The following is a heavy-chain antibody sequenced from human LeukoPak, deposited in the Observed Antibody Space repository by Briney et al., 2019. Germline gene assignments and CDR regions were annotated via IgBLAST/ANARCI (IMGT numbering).Heavy chain of an antibody. D-gene: IGHD6-13*01. J-gene: IGHJ2*01. V-gene: IGHV4-59*01. CDR3: ARGLGIAEFWYFDL. CDR1: GGSISSSY. CDR2: IYYSGSS. Sequence: SETLSLTCTVSGGSISSSYWSWIRQPPGKGLEWIGYIYYSGSSNYNPSLKSRVTISVDTSKNQFSLKLSSVTAADTAVYFCARGLGIAEFWYFDLWGRGTLVTVSS.